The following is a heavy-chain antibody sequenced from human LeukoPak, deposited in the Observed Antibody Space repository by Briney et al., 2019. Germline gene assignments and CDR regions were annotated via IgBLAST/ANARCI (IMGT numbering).Heavy chain of an antibody. CDR3: ASGNYGADS. CDR2: ISGSTSSM. V-gene: IGHV3-48*02. CDR1: GFTFSSSG. Sequence: GGSLRLSCAASGFTFSSSGMNGLRQAPGKGLEWISYISGSTSSMFYADSVKGRFTISRDNAKSLLFLQMNSLRDEDTAVYYCASGNYGADSWGQGTLVTVSS. J-gene: IGHJ5*02. D-gene: IGHD2-21*01.